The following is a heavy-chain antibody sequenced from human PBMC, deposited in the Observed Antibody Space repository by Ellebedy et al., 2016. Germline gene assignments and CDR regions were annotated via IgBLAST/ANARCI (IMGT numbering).Heavy chain of an antibody. D-gene: IGHD2-15*01. V-gene: IGHV3-66*01. J-gene: IGHJ3*02. CDR1: GFTVSSNY. Sequence: GGSLRLSCAASGFTVSSNYMSWVRQAPGKGLEWVSVIYSGGSTYYADSVKGRFTISRDNSKNTLYLQMNSLRTEDTAVYYCAREVACSGGSCYSGGVWFDAFDIWGQGTMVTVSS. CDR2: IYSGGST. CDR3: AREVACSGGSCYSGGVWFDAFDI.